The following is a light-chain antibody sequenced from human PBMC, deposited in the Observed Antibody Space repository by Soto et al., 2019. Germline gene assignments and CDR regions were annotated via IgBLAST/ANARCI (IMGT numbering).Light chain of an antibody. CDR3: SSYTGASALYV. V-gene: IGLV2-14*03. J-gene: IGLJ6*01. Sequence: QSALTQPASVSGSPGQSITISCTGTSSDIGGYNYVAWYQQHLGKAPKLIIYDVAVRPSGVSNRFSGSKSGNTASLAISGLQAEDEAHYYCSSYTGASALYVFGTVTQLTVL. CDR1: SSDIGGYNY. CDR2: DVA.